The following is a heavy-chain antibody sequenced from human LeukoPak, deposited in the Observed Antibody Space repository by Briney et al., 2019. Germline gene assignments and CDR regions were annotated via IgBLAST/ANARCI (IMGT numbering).Heavy chain of an antibody. Sequence: KASETLSLTCIVYGGSFSGYYWSWIRQPPGKGLEWIGEINHSGSTNYNPSLKSRVTISVDTSKNQFSLKLSSVTAADTAVYFCARGPYSYDSSGAFDIWGQGTMVTVSS. V-gene: IGHV4-34*01. J-gene: IGHJ3*02. CDR3: ARGPYSYDSSGAFDI. CDR2: INHSGST. D-gene: IGHD3-22*01. CDR1: GGSFSGYY.